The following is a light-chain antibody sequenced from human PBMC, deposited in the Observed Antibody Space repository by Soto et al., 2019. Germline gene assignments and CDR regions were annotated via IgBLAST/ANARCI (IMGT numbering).Light chain of an antibody. CDR2: DAS. CDR1: QSIKTY. CDR3: QQRSDWPPLT. V-gene: IGKV3-11*01. J-gene: IGKJ4*01. Sequence: EIVLTQSPATLSLSPGERATLSCRASQSIKTYVAWYQQKPGQPPRLLIYDASTRATGIPPRFSGSGSGTDFTLTISSLEPDDCAVYYCQQRSDWPPLTFGGGTKVEI.